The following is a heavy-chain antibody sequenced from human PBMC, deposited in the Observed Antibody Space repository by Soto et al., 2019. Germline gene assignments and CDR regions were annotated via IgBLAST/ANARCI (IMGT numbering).Heavy chain of an antibody. CDR3: ARSYYYDSGGYYPLGS. V-gene: IGHV1-18*01. CDR1: GYTFTSYG. J-gene: IGHJ5*02. Sequence: QVQLVQSGAEVKKPGASVKVSCKASGYTFTSYGIGWVRQAPGQGLEWMGWITTYNGNTNYAQNLQGRVTMTTDTSTTTSYMELRSLRSDDTAVYYCARSYYYDSGGYYPLGSWGQGTLVTVSS. D-gene: IGHD3-22*01. CDR2: ITTYNGNT.